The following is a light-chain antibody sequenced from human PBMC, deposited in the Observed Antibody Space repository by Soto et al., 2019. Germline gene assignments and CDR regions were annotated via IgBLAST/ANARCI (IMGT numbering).Light chain of an antibody. CDR2: RAS. V-gene: IGKV3-15*01. CDR3: LQYHNLWA. J-gene: IGKJ1*01. CDR1: QGVSRK. Sequence: DILMTQSPATLSVAPGERVTFSCRASQGVSRKLAWYQHKPGQATRLLIYRASTRATGVPARFSGSGSGTEFTLTISSLQSDDFAVYSCLQYHNLWAFGQGTKV.